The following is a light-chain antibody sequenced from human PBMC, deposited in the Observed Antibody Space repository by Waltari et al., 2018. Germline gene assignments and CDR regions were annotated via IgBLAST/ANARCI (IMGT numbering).Light chain of an antibody. CDR1: QSVSSY. Sequence: EIVLTQSPATLSLSPGERATLSCRASQSVSSYLAWYQQKPGQAPRLLIYDASNRVTGIPARFSGSGSGTVFTLTISSLEPEDFAVYYCQQRSNWPPFTFGPGTKVDIK. CDR3: QQRSNWPPFT. V-gene: IGKV3-11*01. J-gene: IGKJ3*01. CDR2: DAS.